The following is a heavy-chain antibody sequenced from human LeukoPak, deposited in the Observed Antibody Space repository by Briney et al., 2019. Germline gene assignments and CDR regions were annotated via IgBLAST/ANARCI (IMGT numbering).Heavy chain of an antibody. CDR3: ATTGTTSGY. V-gene: IGHV3-43*01. D-gene: IGHD1-1*01. Sequence: PGGSLRLSCAASGFTFDDYTMHWVRQAPGKGLEWVSLISWDGGSTYYADSVKGRFTISRDNSKNSLYLQVNSLRTEDTALYYCATTGTTSGYWGQGTLVTVSS. CDR2: ISWDGGST. J-gene: IGHJ4*02. CDR1: GFTFDDYT.